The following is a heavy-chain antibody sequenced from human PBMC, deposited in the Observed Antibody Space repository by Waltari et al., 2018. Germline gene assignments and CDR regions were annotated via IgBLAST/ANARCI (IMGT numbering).Heavy chain of an antibody. Sequence: QVQLVQSGAEVKKPGASAKVSCKTSGYTFTGYWMHWVRQAPGQGLEWMGRINSYSGDTKSAQKFQGRVTMTRDAPISTAYLELSSLRSDDTAVYYCARGGNSENDALDIWGQGIMVTVSS. V-gene: IGHV1-2*06. CDR2: INSYSGDT. CDR3: ARGGNSENDALDI. J-gene: IGHJ3*02. CDR1: GYTFTGYW. D-gene: IGHD4-4*01.